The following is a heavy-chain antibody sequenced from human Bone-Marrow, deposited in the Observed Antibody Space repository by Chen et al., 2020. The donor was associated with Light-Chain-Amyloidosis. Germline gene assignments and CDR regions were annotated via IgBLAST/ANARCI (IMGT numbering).Heavy chain of an antibody. CDR2: IGYDESKR. Sequence: QVQLVESGGGVVQPGNSLRLSCAAAGFSYSGDGMHWVRQAPGKGLEWVDFIGYDESKRFYGDSVKERFTISRDNSKNKVFLQMDRLRVEDTAIYYCATDPHELWNGQNWFDVWGQGILVNVSS. D-gene: IGHD3-3*01. J-gene: IGHJ5*02. CDR3: ATDPHELWNGQNWFDV. CDR1: GFSYSGDG. V-gene: IGHV3-33*01.